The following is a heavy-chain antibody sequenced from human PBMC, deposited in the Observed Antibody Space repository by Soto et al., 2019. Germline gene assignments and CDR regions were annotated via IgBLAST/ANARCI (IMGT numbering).Heavy chain of an antibody. CDR1: GFTFSSYW. Sequence: GGSLRLSCAASGFTFSSYWMSWVRQAPGKGLEWVANIKQDGSEKYYVDSVKGRFTISRDNAKNSLYLQMNSLRAEDTAVYYCARSGPPRCYYCHDPIDYWGQGTLVTVSS. D-gene: IGHD2-15*01. J-gene: IGHJ4*02. V-gene: IGHV3-7*01. CDR3: ARSGPPRCYYCHDPIDY. CDR2: IKQDGSEK.